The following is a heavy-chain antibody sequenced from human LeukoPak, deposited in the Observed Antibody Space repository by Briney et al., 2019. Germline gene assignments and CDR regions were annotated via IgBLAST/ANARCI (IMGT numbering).Heavy chain of an antibody. D-gene: IGHD6-19*01. CDR3: ARGGIAVAGTVDFDY. Sequence: SCKASAYTFTSYYMHWVRQAPGKGLEWVAVISYDGSNKYYADSVKGRFTISRDNSKNTLYLQMNSLRAEDTAVYYCARGGIAVAGTVDFDYWGQGTLVTVSS. V-gene: IGHV3-30-3*01. CDR1: AYTFTSYY. CDR2: ISYDGSNK. J-gene: IGHJ4*02.